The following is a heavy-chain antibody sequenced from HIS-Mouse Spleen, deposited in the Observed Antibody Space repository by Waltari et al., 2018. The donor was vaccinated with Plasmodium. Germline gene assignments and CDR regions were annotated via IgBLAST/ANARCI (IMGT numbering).Heavy chain of an antibody. Sequence: QVQLVESGGGVVQPGRSLRLSCAASGFTFSSYGMHWVRQAPGKGLEWGAVISYDGSNKNYADSVKGRFTISRDNSKNTLYLQMNSLRAEDTAVYYCAKDRRSSSWYVDYWGQGTLVTVSS. V-gene: IGHV3-30*18. CDR3: AKDRRSSSWYVDY. J-gene: IGHJ4*02. CDR1: GFTFSSYG. D-gene: IGHD6-13*01. CDR2: ISYDGSNK.